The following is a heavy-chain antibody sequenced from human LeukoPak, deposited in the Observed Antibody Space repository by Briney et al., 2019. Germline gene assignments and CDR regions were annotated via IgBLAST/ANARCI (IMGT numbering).Heavy chain of an antibody. J-gene: IGHJ4*02. V-gene: IGHV3-64*01. CDR1: GFTFSSYA. D-gene: IGHD4-17*01. CDR2: ISSNGGST. Sequence: HTGGSLRLSCAASGFTFSSYAMHWVRQAPGKGLEYVSAISSNGGSTYYANSVKGRFTISRDNSKNTLYLQMGSLRAEDMAVYYCARGLLDYGDSAQDFGYWGQGTLVTVSS. CDR3: ARGLLDYGDSAQDFGY.